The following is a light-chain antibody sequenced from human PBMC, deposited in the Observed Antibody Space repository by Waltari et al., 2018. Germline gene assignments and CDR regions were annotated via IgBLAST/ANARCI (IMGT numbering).Light chain of an antibody. Sequence: QSALTQPTSVTGSPGQSITISCTVTITNDNDFSYVAWFQQHQGRVPTLCLYNVRNRPSGTSDRFSGYTSGSTASLTIAGPQSEHEADYYCFSYTSRSTVVFGRVTKLTVL. J-gene: IGLJ2*01. CDR2: NVR. V-gene: IGLV2-14*03. CDR1: ITNDNDFSY. CDR3: FSYTSRSTVV.